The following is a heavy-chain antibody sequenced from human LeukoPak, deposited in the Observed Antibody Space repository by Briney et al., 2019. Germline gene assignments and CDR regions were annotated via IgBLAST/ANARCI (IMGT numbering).Heavy chain of an antibody. J-gene: IGHJ4*02. CDR3: TRVLD. Sequence: GGSLRLSCTASGFTFGDYAMRWFGQARGKGGEGVGFIRRKAYGFTTEYAASGKEKFTNTRDETKSIAYLQMNSLKTEDTAVYYCTRVLDWGQGTLVTVSS. CDR1: GFTFGDYA. V-gene: IGHV3-49*03. CDR2: IRRKAYGFTT. D-gene: IGHD2-8*02.